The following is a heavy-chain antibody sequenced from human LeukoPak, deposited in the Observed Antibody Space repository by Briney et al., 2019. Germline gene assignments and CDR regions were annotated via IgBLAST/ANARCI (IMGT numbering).Heavy chain of an antibody. V-gene: IGHV3-21*01. CDR2: IRSSSSYI. CDR3: ARDFRSYGFREDDAFDI. Sequence: GGSLRHSCAASGFTFSSYSMNWVRQAPGKGLEWVSSIRSSSSYIYYADSVKGRFTISRDNAKNSLYLQMNSLRAEDTAVYYCARDFRSYGFREDDAFDIWGQGTMVTVSS. CDR1: GFTFSSYS. D-gene: IGHD5-18*01. J-gene: IGHJ3*02.